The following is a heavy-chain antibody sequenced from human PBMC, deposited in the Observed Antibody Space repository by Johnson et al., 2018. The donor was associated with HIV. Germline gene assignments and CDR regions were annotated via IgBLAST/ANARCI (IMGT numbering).Heavy chain of an antibody. Sequence: QVQLVESGGGVVQPGRSLRLSCAASGFTFSNYPMNWVRQAPGKGLEWVAVISFDGNNKYYADSVKGRFTILRDNSKNTLYLQMNSLRAEDTAVYYCAKEGRGGAFDSWGQGTMVTVSS. CDR3: AKEGRGGAFDS. J-gene: IGHJ3*02. CDR1: GFTFSNYP. V-gene: IGHV3-30-3*01. CDR2: ISFDGNNK. D-gene: IGHD2-15*01.